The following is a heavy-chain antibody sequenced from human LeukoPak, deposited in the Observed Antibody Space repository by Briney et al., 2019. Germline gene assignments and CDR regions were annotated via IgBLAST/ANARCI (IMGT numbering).Heavy chain of an antibody. D-gene: IGHD2-2*01. V-gene: IGHV1-69*13. CDR3: ARDHGYCSSTSCYSKGTPFDY. CDR2: IIPIFGTA. CDR1: GGTFSSYA. Sequence: ASVKVSCKASGGTFSSYAISWVRQAPGQGLEWMGGIIPIFGTANYAQEFQGRVTITADESSSTAYMELSSLRSEDTAVYYCARDHGYCSSTSCYSKGTPFDYWGQGTLVTVSS. J-gene: IGHJ4*02.